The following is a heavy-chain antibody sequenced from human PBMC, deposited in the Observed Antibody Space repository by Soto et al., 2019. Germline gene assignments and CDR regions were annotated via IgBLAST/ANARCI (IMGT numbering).Heavy chain of an antibody. Sequence: SXESLSLPWTVAGGSISRHKWSWIRQPPGKGLEWIGYIYYSGSTNYNPSLKSRVTISVDTSKNQFYLKLSSVTAADTAVYYCARARRDPFNIPRFDYWGQGTLVTVSS. CDR3: ARARRDPFNIPRFDY. J-gene: IGHJ4*02. V-gene: IGHV4-59*11. CDR2: IYYSGST. CDR1: GGSISRHK.